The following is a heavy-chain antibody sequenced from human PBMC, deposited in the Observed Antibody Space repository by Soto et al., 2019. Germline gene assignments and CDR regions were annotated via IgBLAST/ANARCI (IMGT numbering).Heavy chain of an antibody. CDR2: IYYSGRI. CDR1: GASINRGDTDY. J-gene: IGHJ6*02. D-gene: IGHD3-16*01. CDR3: LFSLRSFYYFGLYV. V-gene: IGHV4-31*03. Sequence: PSETLSLTCSVSGASINRGDTDYWNWIRQHPVKGLEWIGYIYYSGRIYYNPSLESRVTISVDTSKNQFSLKLTSVTAADTAVYYCLFSLRSFYYFGLYVCGQGPTVTGFS.